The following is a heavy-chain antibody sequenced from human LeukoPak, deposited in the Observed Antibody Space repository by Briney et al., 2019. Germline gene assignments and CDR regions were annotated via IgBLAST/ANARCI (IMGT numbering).Heavy chain of an antibody. D-gene: IGHD5-12*01. CDR1: GFTFSSYG. Sequence: GGSLRLSCAASGFTFSSYGMSWVRQAPRKGLEWVSGISGSGGSTYYADSVKGRFTISRGNSKNTLYLQMNSLRAEDTAVYYCAKAHGGYSWDYWGQGTLVTVSS. V-gene: IGHV3-23*01. CDR3: AKAHGGYSWDY. CDR2: ISGSGGST. J-gene: IGHJ4*02.